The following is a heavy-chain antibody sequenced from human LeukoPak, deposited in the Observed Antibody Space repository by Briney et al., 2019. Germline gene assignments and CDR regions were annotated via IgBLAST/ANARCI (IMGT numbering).Heavy chain of an antibody. Sequence: GGSLRLSCAASGFTFTNYWMSWVRQAPGKALEWVANIKQDESEKYYVDSVKGRSTISRDNAKDSLYLQMNSLRAEDTAVYYCARELRSYYYDSGAYDGFYYYYYMDVWGKGTTVTVSS. J-gene: IGHJ6*03. CDR2: IKQDESEK. V-gene: IGHV3-7*01. CDR1: GFTFTNYW. CDR3: ARELRSYYYDSGAYDGFYYYYYMDV. D-gene: IGHD3-22*01.